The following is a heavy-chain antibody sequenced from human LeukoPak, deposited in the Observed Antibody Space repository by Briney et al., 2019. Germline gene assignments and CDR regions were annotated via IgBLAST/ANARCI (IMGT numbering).Heavy chain of an antibody. D-gene: IGHD1-26*01. CDR1: GFTFSSYA. CDR2: ISGSGGST. CDR3: AKRVNSGSYSFDY. Sequence: QPGGSLRLSCAASGFTFSSYAMSWVRQAPGKGLEWVSAISGSGGSTYYADSVKGRFTISRVNSKNTLYLQMNSLRAEDTAVYYCAKRVNSGSYSFDYWGQGTLVTVSS. V-gene: IGHV3-23*01. J-gene: IGHJ4*02.